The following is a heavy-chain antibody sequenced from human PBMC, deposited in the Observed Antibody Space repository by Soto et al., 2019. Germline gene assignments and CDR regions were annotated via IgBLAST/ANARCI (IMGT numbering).Heavy chain of an antibody. Sequence: GLGDSCAGVGGRCVLEMTGKGLEWMGIIYPGDSDTRYSPSFQGQVSISADKSISTAYLQWSSLKASDTAMYYCARRQLGYYYYGMDVWRHATTVTVSS. CDR3: ARRQLGYYYYGMDV. V-gene: IGHV5-51*01. CDR1: GDSCAGVG. D-gene: IGHD6-6*01. J-gene: IGHJ6*02. CDR2: IYPGDSDT.